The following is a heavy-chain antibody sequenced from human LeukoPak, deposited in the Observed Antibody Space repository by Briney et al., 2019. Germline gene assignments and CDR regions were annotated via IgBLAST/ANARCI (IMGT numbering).Heavy chain of an antibody. CDR2: IYYSGST. Sequence: SETLSHTCTVSGGSISSSSYYWGWIRQPPGKGLEWIGSIYYSGSTYYNPSLKSRVTISVDTSKNQFSLKLSSVTAADTAVYYCARAPMRYYDFWSGYYPNWFDPWGQGTLVTVSS. V-gene: IGHV4-39*07. CDR3: ARAPMRYYDFWSGYYPNWFDP. D-gene: IGHD3-3*01. CDR1: GGSISSSSYY. J-gene: IGHJ5*02.